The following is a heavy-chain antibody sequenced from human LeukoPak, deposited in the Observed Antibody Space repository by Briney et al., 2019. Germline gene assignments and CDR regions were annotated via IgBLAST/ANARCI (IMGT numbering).Heavy chain of an antibody. D-gene: IGHD3-22*01. Sequence: GGSLRLSCAASGFTFSSYWMHWVRQAPGKGLVWVSRIKSDGTTNYADSVKGRFTISRDNAKNTLSLQMNSLRAEDTSVYYCARAPSEIGGYYPEYFRHWGQGTLVTVSS. CDR2: IKSDGTT. CDR1: GFTFSSYW. V-gene: IGHV3-74*01. CDR3: ARAPSEIGGYYPEYFRH. J-gene: IGHJ1*01.